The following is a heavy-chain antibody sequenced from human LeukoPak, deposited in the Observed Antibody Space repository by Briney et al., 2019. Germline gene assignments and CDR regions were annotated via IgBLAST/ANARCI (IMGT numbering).Heavy chain of an antibody. CDR1: GGSFSGYY. J-gene: IGHJ4*02. V-gene: IGHV4-34*01. Sequence: SETLSLTCAVYGGSFSGYYWSWIRQPPGKGLEWIGEINHSGSTNYNPSLKSRGAISVDTSKNQSSLTLSSVTAADKAVYYCARGYSSSWSNYYFDYWGQGTLVTVSS. CDR2: INHSGST. CDR3: ARGYSSSWSNYYFDY. D-gene: IGHD6-13*01.